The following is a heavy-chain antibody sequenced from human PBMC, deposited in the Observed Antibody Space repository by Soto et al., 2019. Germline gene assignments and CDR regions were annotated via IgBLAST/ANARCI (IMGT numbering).Heavy chain of an antibody. V-gene: IGHV4-59*01. CDR1: GGSISSYY. J-gene: IGHJ5*02. CDR3: ARGGNSIPVDP. CDR2: IYYSGST. Sequence: KSSETLSLTCTVSGGSISSYYWSWIRQPPGKGLEWIGYIYYSGSTNYNPSLKGRVTISVDTSKNQFSLKLSSVTAADTAVYYCARGGNSIPVDPWGQGTLVTVSS.